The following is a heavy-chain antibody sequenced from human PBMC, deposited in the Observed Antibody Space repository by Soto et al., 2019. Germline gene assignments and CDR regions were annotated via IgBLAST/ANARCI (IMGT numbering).Heavy chain of an antibody. CDR2: IYPGDSDT. CDR1: GYSFTSYW. Sequence: GESLKISCKGSGYSFTSYWIGWVRQMPGKGLEWMGIIYPGDSDTRYSPSFQGQVTISADKSISTAYLQWSSLKASDTAMYYCARHIVWNDHPGGYYYYYMDVWGKGTTVTVSS. V-gene: IGHV5-51*01. D-gene: IGHD1-1*01. CDR3: ARHIVWNDHPGGYYYYYMDV. J-gene: IGHJ6*03.